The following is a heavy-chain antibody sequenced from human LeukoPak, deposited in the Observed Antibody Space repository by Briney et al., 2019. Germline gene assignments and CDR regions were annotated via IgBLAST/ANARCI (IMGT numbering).Heavy chain of an antibody. CDR1: GFTFSSYA. D-gene: IGHD3-16*01. CDR3: AKDRDGGSHTRPKGFDY. Sequence: PGGSLRLSCAASGFTFSSYAMSWVRQAPGKGLEWVSAISGSGGSTYYADSVKGRFTISRDNSKNTLYMQMNSLRAEDTAIYYCAKDRDGGSHTRPKGFDYWGQGTLASVSS. CDR2: ISGSGGST. V-gene: IGHV3-23*01. J-gene: IGHJ4*02.